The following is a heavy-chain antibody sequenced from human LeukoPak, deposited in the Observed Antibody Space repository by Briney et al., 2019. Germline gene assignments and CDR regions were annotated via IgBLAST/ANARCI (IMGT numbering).Heavy chain of an antibody. CDR1: GFTFSSYS. Sequence: GGSLRLSCAASGFTFSSYSMNWVRQAPGKGLEWVSYISSSSSTIYYADSVKGRFTISRDNAKNSLYLQMNSLRADDTAVYYCARVLHKRSYDGSDYYGYWGQGTLVTVSS. V-gene: IGHV3-48*01. J-gene: IGHJ4*02. CDR2: ISSSSSTI. D-gene: IGHD3-22*01. CDR3: ARVLHKRSYDGSDYYGY.